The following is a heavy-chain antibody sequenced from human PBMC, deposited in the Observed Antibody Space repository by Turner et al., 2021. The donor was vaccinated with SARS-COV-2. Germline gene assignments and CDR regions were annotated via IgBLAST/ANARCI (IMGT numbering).Heavy chain of an antibody. V-gene: IGHV3-48*01. CDR2: ISGTTTTI. D-gene: IGHD3-3*01. Sequence: EVQLVESGGGLVQPGGSLRLSCAASGFTLSTYSMSWVRQAPGKGPEWVSYISGTTTTIYYADSVKSRFTISRDNAKNSLYLQMNNLRAEDTAMYYCAREHYDFWSGYFYWGQGTLVTVSS. CDR3: AREHYDFWSGYFY. J-gene: IGHJ4*02. CDR1: GFTLSTYS.